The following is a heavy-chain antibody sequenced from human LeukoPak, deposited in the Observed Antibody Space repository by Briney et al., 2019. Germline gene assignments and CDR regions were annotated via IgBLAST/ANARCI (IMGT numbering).Heavy chain of an antibody. CDR2: FSRDGINT. D-gene: IGHD5-12*01. CDR1: GFTFSSSA. J-gene: IGHJ4*02. CDR3: ATGKLHASGFDFMLPF. V-gene: IGHV3-30*10. Sequence: GGSLRLSCAASGFTFSSSAMHWVRQAPGKGLEWLAVFSRDGINTYYTDSVKGRFTISRDNSKNIFYLQMNSLRIEDTAIYYCATGKLHASGFDFMLPFWGQGTLVSVSS.